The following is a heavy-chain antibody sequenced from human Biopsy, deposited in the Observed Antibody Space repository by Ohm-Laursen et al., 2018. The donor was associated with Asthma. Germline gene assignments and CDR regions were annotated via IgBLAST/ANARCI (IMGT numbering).Heavy chain of an antibody. D-gene: IGHD2-15*01. J-gene: IGHJ4*02. Sequence: ASVKVSCKSLGGTFNTYVIGWVRQAPGQGLEWMGGINTVFGTTTYPQKFQDRVTITADDSTSTVYMELSSLRSEDTAVYYCARKAGSCVSRTCYSLDFWGQGTLVTVSS. CDR3: ARKAGSCVSRTCYSLDF. CDR1: GGTFNTYV. CDR2: INTVFGTT. V-gene: IGHV1-69*13.